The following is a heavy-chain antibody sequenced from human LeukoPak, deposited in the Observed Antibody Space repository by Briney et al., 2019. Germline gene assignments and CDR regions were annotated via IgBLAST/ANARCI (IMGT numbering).Heavy chain of an antibody. J-gene: IGHJ4*02. CDR2: ISLSGYT. CDR1: GFIFSGYW. CDR3: SRESGPYSPFGH. V-gene: IGHV4-4*02. D-gene: IGHD1-26*01. Sequence: GSLRLSCAASGFIFSGYWMHWVRQSPGRGLGWIGEISLSGYTGFNPSLRGRVTMSLDESKNHLSLTLTSVTAADTAIYYCSRESGPYSPFGHWGQGILVTVTT.